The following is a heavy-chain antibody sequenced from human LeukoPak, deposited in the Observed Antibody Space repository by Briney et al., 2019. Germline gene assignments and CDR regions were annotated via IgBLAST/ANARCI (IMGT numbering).Heavy chain of an antibody. D-gene: IGHD1-26*01. CDR1: VYTFTTYG. CDR3: ARVTFSGSYYFPGENNWSDP. Sequence: ASVTVSFTASVYTFTTYGISWVRQAPGQGLEWMGWINPYNGNTNYAQKFQGRVTMTTDTSTNTAYMELRSLISDDTAVYYCARVTFSGSYYFPGENNWSDPWGQGTLVTVSS. CDR2: INPYNGNT. V-gene: IGHV1-18*01. J-gene: IGHJ5*02.